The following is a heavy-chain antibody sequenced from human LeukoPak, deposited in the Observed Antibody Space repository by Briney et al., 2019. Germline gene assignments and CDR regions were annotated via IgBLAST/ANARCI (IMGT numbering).Heavy chain of an antibody. Sequence: SETLSLTCAVYGGSFSGYYWSWIRQPPGKGPEWIGEINHSGSTNYNPSLKSRVTISVDTSKNQFSLKLSSVTAADTAAYYCARGSKWYGLDYWGQGTLVTVSS. CDR2: INHSGST. V-gene: IGHV4-34*01. D-gene: IGHD2-15*01. J-gene: IGHJ4*02. CDR3: ARGSKWYGLDY. CDR1: GGSFSGYY.